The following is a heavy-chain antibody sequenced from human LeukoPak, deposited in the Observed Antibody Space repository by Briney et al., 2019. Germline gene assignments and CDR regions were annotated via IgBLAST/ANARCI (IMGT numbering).Heavy chain of an antibody. CDR3: ARVPYCSGGSCNYYYYYGMDV. J-gene: IGHJ6*02. CDR2: INHSGST. V-gene: IGHV4-34*01. Sequence: PGGSLRLSCAASGFTVSSNYMSWIRQPPGKGLEWIGEINHSGSTNYNPSLKSRVTISVDTSKNQFSLKQSSVTAADTAVYYCARVPYCSGGSCNYYYYYGMDVWGQGTTVTVSS. D-gene: IGHD2-15*01. CDR1: GFTVSSNY.